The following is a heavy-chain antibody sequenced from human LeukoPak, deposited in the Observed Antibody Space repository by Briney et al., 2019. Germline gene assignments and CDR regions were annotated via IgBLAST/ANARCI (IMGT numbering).Heavy chain of an antibody. V-gene: IGHV4-34*01. CDR3: ARETYYDILTGYHAYYFDY. CDR1: GGSFSGYY. J-gene: IGHJ4*02. CDR2: INHSGST. Sequence: PSETLSLTCAVYGGSFSGYYWSWIRQPPGKGLEWIGEINHSGSTNYNPSLKSRVTISVDTSKNQFSLKLSSVTAADTAVYYCARETYYDILTGYHAYYFDYWGQGTLVTVSS. D-gene: IGHD3-9*01.